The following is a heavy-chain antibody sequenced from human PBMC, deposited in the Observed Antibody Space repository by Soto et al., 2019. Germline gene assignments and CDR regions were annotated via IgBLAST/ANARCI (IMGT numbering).Heavy chain of an antibody. Sequence: PSETLSLTCTVSGGSISSYYWSWIRQPPGKGLEWIGYIYYSGSTNYNPSLKSRVTISVDTSKNQFSLKLSSVTAADTAVYYCARDRWDILAFDIWGQGTMVS. D-gene: IGHD1-26*01. CDR2: IYYSGST. J-gene: IGHJ3*02. CDR3: ARDRWDILAFDI. V-gene: IGHV4-59*01. CDR1: GGSISSYY.